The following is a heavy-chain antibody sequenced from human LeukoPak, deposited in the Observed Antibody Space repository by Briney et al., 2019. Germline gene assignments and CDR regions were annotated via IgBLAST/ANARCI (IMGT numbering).Heavy chain of an antibody. J-gene: IGHJ3*02. CDR3: ARSGRGGAFDI. CDR1: GFTFSSYW. D-gene: IGHD1-26*01. Sequence: QPGGSLRLSCAASGFTFSSYWMNWVRQGPGKGLVWVSRIYSDGSRTTYADSVKGRFTISGDNAKNTLYLQMNSLRAEDTAVYYCARSGRGGAFDIWGHGTMVTVSS. V-gene: IGHV3-74*01. CDR2: IYSDGSRT.